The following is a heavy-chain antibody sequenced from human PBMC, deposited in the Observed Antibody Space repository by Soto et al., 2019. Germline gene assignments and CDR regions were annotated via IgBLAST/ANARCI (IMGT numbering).Heavy chain of an antibody. V-gene: IGHV4-31*03. CDR2: IYYSGST. CDR3: ARGDYLDY. Sequence: SXTLSLTFTVSGGSMSSGGYYWSWIRQHPGKGLEWIGYIYYSGSTYYNPSLKSRVTISVDTSKNQFSLKLSSVTAADTAVYYCARGDYLDYWGQGTLVTVSS. CDR1: GGSMSSGGYY. J-gene: IGHJ4*02.